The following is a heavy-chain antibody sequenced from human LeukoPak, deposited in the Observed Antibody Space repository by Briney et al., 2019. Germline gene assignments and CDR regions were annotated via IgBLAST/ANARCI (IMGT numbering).Heavy chain of an antibody. D-gene: IGHD3-10*01. J-gene: IGHJ6*02. CDR1: DGSISSYH. Sequence: PSETLSLTCTVSDGSISSYHWSWIRQPPGKGLEWIGYIYYSGSTNYNPSLKSRVTISVDTSKNQFSLKLSSVTAADTAVYYCARDYSVATMVRGTTHYYYYGMDVWGQGTTVTVSS. CDR3: ARDYSVATMVRGTTHYYYYGMDV. V-gene: IGHV4-59*13. CDR2: IYYSGST.